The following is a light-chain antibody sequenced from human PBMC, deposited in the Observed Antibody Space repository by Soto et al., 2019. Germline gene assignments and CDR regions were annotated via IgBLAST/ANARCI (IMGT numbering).Light chain of an antibody. CDR1: QSITTH. CDR2: HSS. CDR3: QQYNTWHRT. J-gene: IGKJ1*01. V-gene: IGKV3-15*01. Sequence: IVMTQSPGTLSLSAGDRATLSCRASQSITTHLAWYQQRPGQAPRLLIYHSSTRATGVPTRFSGSGSVTDFTLTINSLQSEDIAVYYCQQYNTWHRTFGQGTKVEIK.